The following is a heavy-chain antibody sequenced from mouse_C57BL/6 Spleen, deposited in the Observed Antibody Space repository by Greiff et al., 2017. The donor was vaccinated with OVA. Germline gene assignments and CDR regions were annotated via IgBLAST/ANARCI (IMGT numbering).Heavy chain of an antibody. Sequence: QQSCKASGYTFTSYWMHWVKQRPIQGLEWIGNIDPSDSETHYNQKFKDKATLTVDKSSSTAYMQLSSLTSEDSAVYYCARDGSSYVDYWGQGTTLTVSS. V-gene: IGHV1-52*01. CDR3: ARDGSSYVDY. CDR2: IDPSDSET. D-gene: IGHD1-1*01. CDR1: GYTFTSYW. J-gene: IGHJ2*01.